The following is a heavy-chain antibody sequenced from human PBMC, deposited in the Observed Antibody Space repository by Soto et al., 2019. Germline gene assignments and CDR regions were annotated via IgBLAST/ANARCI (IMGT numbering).Heavy chain of an antibody. V-gene: IGHV4-59*01. CDR3: ARRWGGTFDY. D-gene: IGHD2-21*01. Sequence: QVQLQESGPGLVKPSETLSLTCTVSGGSISSYYWSWIRQPPGKGLEWIGYIYYSGSTNYNPSLKSRVTISVDTSKNQFSLKLSSVTAADTAVYYWARRWGGTFDYWGQGTLVTVSS. CDR2: IYYSGST. CDR1: GGSISSYY. J-gene: IGHJ4*02.